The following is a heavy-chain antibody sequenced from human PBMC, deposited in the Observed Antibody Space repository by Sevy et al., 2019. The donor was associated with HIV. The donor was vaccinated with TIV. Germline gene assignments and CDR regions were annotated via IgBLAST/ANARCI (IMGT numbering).Heavy chain of an antibody. V-gene: IGHV4-38-2*02. D-gene: IGHD6-19*01. J-gene: IGHJ4*02. CDR1: GYSISSGYY. CDR3: AREAAVAGEFDY. Sequence: SETLSLTCTVSGYSISSGYYWGWIRQPPGKGLEWIGSIYHSGSTYYNPSLKSRVTISVDTSKNQFYLKLSSVTAADTAVYYCAREAAVAGEFDYWGLGTLVTVSS. CDR2: IYHSGST.